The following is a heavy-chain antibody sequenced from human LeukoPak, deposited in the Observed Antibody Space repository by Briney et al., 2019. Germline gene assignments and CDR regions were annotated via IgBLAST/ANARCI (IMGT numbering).Heavy chain of an antibody. Sequence: ASVKVSCKASGYTFTSYGISWVRQAPGQGLEWMGWISAYNGNTNYAQKLQGRVTMTTDTSTSTAYMELSRLRSDDTAVYYCARALVKKASGSYSINWFDPWGQGTLVTVSS. CDR2: ISAYNGNT. V-gene: IGHV1-18*01. CDR3: ARALVKKASGSYSINWFDP. D-gene: IGHD3-10*01. J-gene: IGHJ5*02. CDR1: GYTFTSYG.